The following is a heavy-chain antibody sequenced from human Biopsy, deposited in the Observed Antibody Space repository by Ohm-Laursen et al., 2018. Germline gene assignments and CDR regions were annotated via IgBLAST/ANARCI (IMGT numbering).Heavy chain of an antibody. V-gene: IGHV1-18*01. CDR3: ARISITRLLDY. J-gene: IGHJ4*02. Sequence: ASVKVSCKASGYNFNSYGISWARQAPGQGLEWMGRISGYNGNTLYAQKFQHRVTMTTDTSTSTAHMELRSLTSDDTAVYYCARISITRLLDYWGQGTLVTVSS. D-gene: IGHD3-3*01. CDR2: ISGYNGNT. CDR1: GYNFNSYG.